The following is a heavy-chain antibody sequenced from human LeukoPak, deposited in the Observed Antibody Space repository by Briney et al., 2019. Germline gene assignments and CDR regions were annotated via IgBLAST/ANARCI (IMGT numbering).Heavy chain of an antibody. CDR1: GFTFSSYA. J-gene: IGHJ4*02. Sequence: RGSPRLSCVASGFTFSSYAMHWVCQAPGKGLEWVALISYDGSNKYYADFVKGRFTISRDNSKNTLYLQMNSLRAEDTAVYYCARGGVYSSGSYYLYYFDYWGQGPVVTVTS. D-gene: IGHD6-19*01. CDR3: ARGGVYSSGSYYLYYFDY. CDR2: ISYDGSNK. V-gene: IGHV3-30-3*01.